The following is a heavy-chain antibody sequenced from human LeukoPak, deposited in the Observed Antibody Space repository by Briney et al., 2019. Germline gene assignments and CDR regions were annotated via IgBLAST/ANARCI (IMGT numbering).Heavy chain of an antibody. CDR1: GLSPNKHA. V-gene: IGHV3-33*03. Sequence: GSLRLSRAEPGLSPNKHALHCVRQAPGKGLEWVAVTWHDGLNKFYADSLKGRFTISRDFSKNTLYLQMSSLTAEDTAVYYCVKAGQRSYAEAFDSWGQGTIVSVS. D-gene: IGHD3-16*01. J-gene: IGHJ4*02. CDR3: VKAGQRSYAEAFDS. CDR2: TWHDGLNK.